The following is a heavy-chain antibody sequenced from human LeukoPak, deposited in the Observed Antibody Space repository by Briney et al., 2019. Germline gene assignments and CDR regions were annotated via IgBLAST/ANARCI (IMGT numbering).Heavy chain of an antibody. Sequence: GGSLRLSCAASGFTVSSNYMSWVRQAPGKGLEWVSVIYSGGSTYYADSVKGRFTISRDNSKNTLYLQMNSLRAEDTAVYYCARTSVRVRYPFYYYGMDVWGQGTTVTVSS. CDR1: GFTVSSNY. CDR2: IYSGGST. J-gene: IGHJ6*02. D-gene: IGHD1-1*01. V-gene: IGHV3-66*01. CDR3: ARTSVRVRYPFYYYGMDV.